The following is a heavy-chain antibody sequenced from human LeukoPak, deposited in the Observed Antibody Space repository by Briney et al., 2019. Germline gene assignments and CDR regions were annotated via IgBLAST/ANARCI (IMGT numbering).Heavy chain of an antibody. J-gene: IGHJ4*02. CDR3: ARVAYDSSGYHFIDY. CDR2: INSDGSST. Sequence: PGGSLRLSCAASGFTFSNYWMHWVRQAPGKGLVWVSRINSDGSSTSYADSVKGRFTISRDNAKNTLYLQMNSLRAEDTAVYYCARVAYDSSGYHFIDYWGQGTLVTVSS. CDR1: GFTFSNYW. D-gene: IGHD3-22*01. V-gene: IGHV3-74*01.